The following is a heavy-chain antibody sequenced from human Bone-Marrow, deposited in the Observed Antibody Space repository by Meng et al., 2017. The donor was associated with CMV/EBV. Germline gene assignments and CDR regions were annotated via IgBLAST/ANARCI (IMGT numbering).Heavy chain of an antibody. D-gene: IGHD5-12*01. Sequence: SCAASGFTVSNNYMSWVRQAPGKGLEWVSIIYSGGSTYYADSVKGRFTISRDNSKNTVYLQMNSLRAEDTAVYYCAREAYEYGYYGMDVWGQGTTVTVS. CDR1: GFTVSNNY. CDR3: AREAYEYGYYGMDV. CDR2: IYSGGST. V-gene: IGHV3-53*01. J-gene: IGHJ6*02.